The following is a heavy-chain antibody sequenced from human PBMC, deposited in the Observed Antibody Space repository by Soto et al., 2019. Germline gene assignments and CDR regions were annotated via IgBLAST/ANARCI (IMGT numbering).Heavy chain of an antibody. Sequence: EVQLLESGGGLVQPGGSLRLSCAASGFTFSSYAMSWVRQAPGKGLEWVSAISGRGGSTYYADSVKGRFTISRDNSKNTLYLQMNSLRAEDTAVYYCAKGPEPDSSGYYSLWYFDLWGRGTLGTVSS. D-gene: IGHD3-22*01. V-gene: IGHV3-23*01. CDR3: AKGPEPDSSGYYSLWYFDL. J-gene: IGHJ2*01. CDR2: ISGRGGST. CDR1: GFTFSSYA.